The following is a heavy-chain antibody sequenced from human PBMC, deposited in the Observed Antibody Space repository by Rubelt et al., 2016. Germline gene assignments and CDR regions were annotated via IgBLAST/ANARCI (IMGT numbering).Heavy chain of an antibody. D-gene: IGHD4-23*01. V-gene: IGHV4-34*01. CDR2: INHSGST. Sequence: QVQLQQWGAGLLKPSETLSLTCAVYGGSFSGYYWSWIRQPPGKGLEWIGEINHSGSTNYNPSLKSRVTISVDTSKNQFSLKLSSVTAADTAVYYCARVGVFVEELGSNGGVVSFTRKCLDIWGQGTLVTVPS. CDR1: GGSFSGYY. CDR3: ARVGVFVEELGSNGGVVSFTRKCLDI. J-gene: IGHJ3*02.